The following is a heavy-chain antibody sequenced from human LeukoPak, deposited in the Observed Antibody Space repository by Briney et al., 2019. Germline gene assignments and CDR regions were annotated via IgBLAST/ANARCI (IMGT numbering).Heavy chain of an antibody. CDR1: GFPFGDYY. D-gene: IGHD2-2*01. J-gene: IGHJ6*02. Sequence: GGSLRLSCVASGFPFGDYYMSWIRQAPGEGLDWVAYISGRGSDIYYADSVKGRFTISRDNARDSLHLQMNSLRAEDTAVYYCARGFDCSSTNCSCMDVWGQGTTVTVSS. CDR2: ISGRGSDI. V-gene: IGHV3-11*01. CDR3: ARGFDCSSTNCSCMDV.